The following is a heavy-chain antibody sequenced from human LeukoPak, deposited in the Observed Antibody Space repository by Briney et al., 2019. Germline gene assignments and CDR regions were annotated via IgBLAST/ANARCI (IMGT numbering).Heavy chain of an antibody. J-gene: IGHJ4*02. CDR2: IIPILGIA. CDR3: ARLYCGGDCYSENYFDY. CDR1: GGTFSSYT. D-gene: IGHD2-21*02. V-gene: IGHV1-69*10. Sequence: ASVKVSCKASGGTFSSYTISWVRQAPGQGLEWMGGIIPILGIANYAQKFQGRVTITADKSTSTAYMELSSLRSEDTTVYYCARLYCGGDCYSENYFDYWGQGTLVTVSS.